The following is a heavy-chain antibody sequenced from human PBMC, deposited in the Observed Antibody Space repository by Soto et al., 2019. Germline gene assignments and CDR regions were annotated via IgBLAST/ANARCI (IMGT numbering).Heavy chain of an antibody. CDR3: AREHYYDSSGYSEYYYGMDV. CDR2: IDPSDSYT. J-gene: IGHJ6*02. D-gene: IGHD3-22*01. V-gene: IGHV5-10-1*01. Sequence: GESLKISCKGSGYSFTSYWISWVRQMPGKGLEWMGRIDPSDSYTNYSPSFQGHVTISADKSISTAYLQWSSLKASDTAMYYCAREHYYDSSGYSEYYYGMDVWGQGTTVTVSS. CDR1: GYSFTSYW.